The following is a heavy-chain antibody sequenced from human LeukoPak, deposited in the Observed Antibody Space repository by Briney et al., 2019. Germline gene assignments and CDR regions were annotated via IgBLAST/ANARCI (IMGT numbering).Heavy chain of an antibody. D-gene: IGHD3-16*01. CDR3: ARGGGLDV. J-gene: IGHJ6*02. Sequence: GGSLRLSCAATGFTFSSYWMNWARQAPGKGLEWVDSINHNGNVNYYVDSVKGRFTISRDNAKNSLYLQMSNLRAEDTAVYFCARGGGLDVWGQGATVTVSS. V-gene: IGHV3-7*03. CDR2: INHNGNVN. CDR1: GFTFSSYW.